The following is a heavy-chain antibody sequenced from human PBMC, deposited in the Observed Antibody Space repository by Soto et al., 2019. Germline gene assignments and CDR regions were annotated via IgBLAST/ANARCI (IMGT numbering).Heavy chain of an antibody. CDR1: GVSISSGGYS. CDR2: IYHSGST. J-gene: IGHJ5*02. V-gene: IGHV4-30-2*01. Sequence: SETLSLXCAVSGVSISSGGYSWSWIRQPPGKGLEWIGYIYHSGSTYYNPSLKSRVTISVDRSKNQFSLKLSSVTAADTAVYYCARVPDRWGQGPLVTVSS. CDR3: ARVPDR. D-gene: IGHD2-2*01.